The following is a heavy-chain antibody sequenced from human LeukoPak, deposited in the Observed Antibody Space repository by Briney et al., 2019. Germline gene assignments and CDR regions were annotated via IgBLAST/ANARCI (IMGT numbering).Heavy chain of an antibody. CDR1: GGTFSSYA. CDR2: IIPIFGTA. CDR3: AREGYIYYDSSGQKRFDY. J-gene: IGHJ4*02. V-gene: IGHV1-69*13. D-gene: IGHD3-22*01. Sequence: PVKVSCKASGGTFSSYAISWVRQAPGQGLEWMGGIIPIFGTANYAQKFQGRVTITADESTSTAYMELSSLRSEDTAVYYCAREGYIYYDSSGQKRFDYWGQGTLVTVSS.